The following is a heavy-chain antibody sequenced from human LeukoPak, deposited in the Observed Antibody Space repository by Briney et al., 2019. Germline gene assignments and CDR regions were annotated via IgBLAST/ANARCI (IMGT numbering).Heavy chain of an antibody. J-gene: IGHJ6*03. D-gene: IGHD1-7*01. CDR3: AKRRGLELTYYYYMDV. CDR2: ISGSGGST. CDR1: GFTFSTYA. Sequence: AGGSLRLSCAASGFTFSTYAMSWVRQIPGKGLEWVSAISGSGGSTYYADSVKGRLTISRDNSKNTLYLQMNSLRAEDTAVYYCAKRRGLELTYYYYMDVWGKGTTVTVSS. V-gene: IGHV3-23*01.